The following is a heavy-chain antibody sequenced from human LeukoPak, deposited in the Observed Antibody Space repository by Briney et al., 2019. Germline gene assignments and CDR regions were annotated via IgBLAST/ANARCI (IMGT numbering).Heavy chain of an antibody. CDR3: AKQEGP. V-gene: IGHV3-9*01. CDR1: GFTFDDYA. CDR2: ISWNSGRI. J-gene: IGHJ5*02. Sequence: PGRSLRLSCAASGFTFDDYAMHWVRQAPGKGLGWVSRISWNSGRIGYADSVNGRFTISRDNAKNSLYLKMNSLRAEDTALYYCAKQEGPWGQGTLVTVSS.